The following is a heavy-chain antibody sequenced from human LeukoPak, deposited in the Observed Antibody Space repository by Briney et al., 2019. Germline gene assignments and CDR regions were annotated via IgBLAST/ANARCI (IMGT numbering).Heavy chain of an antibody. CDR2: INPSVGTT. Sequence: ASVKVSCKASGYTFTNYYIHWVRQAPGQGLEWMGTINPSVGTTRSAKGRASLTRDTSTSTVYMALSTLRSEDTAVFYCARSVFPYCSGSPYNVDVRQNSYFDFWGQGTLVTVSS. D-gene: IGHD3-10*01. CDR1: GYTFTNYY. J-gene: IGHJ4*02. V-gene: IGHV1-46*01. CDR3: ARSVFPYCSGSPYNVDVRQNSYFDF.